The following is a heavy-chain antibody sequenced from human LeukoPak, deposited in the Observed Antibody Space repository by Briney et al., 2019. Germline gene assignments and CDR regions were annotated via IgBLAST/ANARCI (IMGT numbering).Heavy chain of an antibody. CDR2: IKQDESEK. CDR3: ARDPSGSDFDY. V-gene: IGHV3-7*01. Sequence: PGGSLRLSCAASGFTFSSYWMSWVRQAPGKGLEWVANIKQDESEKFYVDSVKGRFTISRDNAENSLYLQMNSLRAEDTAVYYCARDPSGSDFDYWGQGTLVTVSS. CDR1: GFTFSSYW. J-gene: IGHJ4*02. D-gene: IGHD5-12*01.